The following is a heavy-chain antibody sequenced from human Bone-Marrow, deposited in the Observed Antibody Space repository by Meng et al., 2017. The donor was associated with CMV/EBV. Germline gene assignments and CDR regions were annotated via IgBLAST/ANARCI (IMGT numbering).Heavy chain of an antibody. Sequence: GESLKISCAASGFTFSSYSMDWVRQAPGKGLEWVSCITSRSTDIYYSDSVKGRFTISRDDANNSLYLQMNSLRAEDTAVYYCARVQAMTTVTTGDYWGQGTLVTVSS. CDR3: ARVQAMTTVTTGDY. D-gene: IGHD4-11*01. J-gene: IGHJ4*02. CDR2: ITSRSTDI. CDR1: GFTFSSYS. V-gene: IGHV3-21*05.